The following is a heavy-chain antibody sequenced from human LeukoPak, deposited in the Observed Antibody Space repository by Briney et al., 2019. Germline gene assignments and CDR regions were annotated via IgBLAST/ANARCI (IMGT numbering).Heavy chain of an antibody. CDR3: ARDQGDYVWGSYRSPRGYFDY. CDR1: GGSISSSNW. Sequence: SETLPLTCAVSGGSISSSNWWSWLRQPPGKGLEWIGEIYHSGSTNYNPSLKSRVTISVDKSKNQFSLKLSSVTAADTAVYYCARDQGDYVWGSYRSPRGYFDYWGQGTLVTVSS. V-gene: IGHV4-4*02. D-gene: IGHD3-16*02. CDR2: IYHSGST. J-gene: IGHJ4*02.